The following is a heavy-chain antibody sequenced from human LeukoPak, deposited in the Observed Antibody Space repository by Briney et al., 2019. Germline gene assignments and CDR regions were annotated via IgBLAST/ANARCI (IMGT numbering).Heavy chain of an antibody. D-gene: IGHD3-10*01. CDR2: IFHSGST. CDR1: GDSISSGAYS. CDR3: ARELWFANAPGSWLDP. V-gene: IGHV4-30-2*01. J-gene: IGHJ5*02. Sequence: PSQTLSLTCVVFGDSISSGAYSWSWIRQPPGKGLEWIGYIFHSGSTFYNPSLKSRVTISVDNSKNQFSLRLSSVTAADTAAYYCARELWFANAPGSWLDPWGQGTLVTVSS.